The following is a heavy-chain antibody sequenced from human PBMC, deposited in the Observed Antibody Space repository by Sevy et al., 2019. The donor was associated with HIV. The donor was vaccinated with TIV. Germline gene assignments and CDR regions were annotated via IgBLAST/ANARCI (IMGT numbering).Heavy chain of an antibody. CDR2: ISGSAIYT. V-gene: IGHV3-21*01. J-gene: IGHJ6*02. D-gene: IGHD3-10*01. CDR3: ARGHFGYGSRSRRAMDV. Sequence: GGSLRLSCAVSGFTFSSYTMHWVRQAPGKGLEWVSSISGSAIYTYYADAMKGRFTISRDNAKNSLYLQMNSLRAEDTAVYYCARGHFGYGSRSRRAMDVWGQGTTVTVSS. CDR1: GFTFSSYT.